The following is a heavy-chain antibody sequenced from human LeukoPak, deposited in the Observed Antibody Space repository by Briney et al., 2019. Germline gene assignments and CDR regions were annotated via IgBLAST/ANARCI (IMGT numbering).Heavy chain of an antibody. CDR3: ARDVGWELLRRGIGYYFDY. V-gene: IGHV3-30*02. D-gene: IGHD1-26*01. CDR2: IRYDGTNK. Sequence: GGSLRLSCAASGFTFSSYGMHWVRQAPGKGLEWVAFIRYDGTNKYYADSVKGRFTISRDNAKNSLYLQMNSLRAEDTAVYYCARDVGWELLRRGIGYYFDYWGQGTLVTVSS. J-gene: IGHJ4*02. CDR1: GFTFSSYG.